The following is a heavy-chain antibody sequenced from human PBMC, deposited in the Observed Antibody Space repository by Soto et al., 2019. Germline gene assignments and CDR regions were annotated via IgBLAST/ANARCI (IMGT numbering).Heavy chain of an antibody. CDR1: GGTFSSYA. D-gene: IGHD3-22*01. CDR3: ARDPFPDYYDSSGYYSFDY. V-gene: IGHV1-69*13. Sequence: ASVKVSCKASGGTFSSYAISWVRQAPGQGLEWMGGIIPIFGTANYAQKFQGRVTITADESTSTAYMELSSLRSEDTAVYYCARDPFPDYYDSSGYYSFDYWGQGTLVTVSS. J-gene: IGHJ4*02. CDR2: IIPIFGTA.